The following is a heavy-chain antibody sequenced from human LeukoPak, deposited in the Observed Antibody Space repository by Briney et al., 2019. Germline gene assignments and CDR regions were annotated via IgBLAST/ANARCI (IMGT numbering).Heavy chain of an antibody. V-gene: IGHV4-39*01. Sequence: PGTLSLTRTVSGGSLSSSSYYWGWIRQPPGEWLEWIGSIYYSGSTKYNPSLKSPVTISVDPPKNQFSMKLSSVTAAETAVYYCERRGEGHGWGSYYRYYFDLWGQGTLVTVSS. J-gene: IGHJ4*02. CDR3: ERRGEGHGWGSYYRYYFDL. CDR1: GGSLSSSSYY. D-gene: IGHD3-10*01. CDR2: IYYSGST.